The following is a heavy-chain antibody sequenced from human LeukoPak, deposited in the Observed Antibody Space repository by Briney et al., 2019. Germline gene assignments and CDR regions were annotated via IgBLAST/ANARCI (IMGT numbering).Heavy chain of an antibody. V-gene: IGHV3-30*03. D-gene: IGHD5-24*01. J-gene: IGHJ4*02. CDR2: ISYDGSNK. CDR3: ASSLLATMGPLFY. Sequence: PGGSLRLPCAASGFTFSSYGMHWVRQAPGKGLEWVAVISYDGSNKYYADSVKGRFTISRDNSKNTLYLQMNSLRAEDTAVYYCASSLLATMGPLFYWGLGALVTVSS. CDR1: GFTFSSYG.